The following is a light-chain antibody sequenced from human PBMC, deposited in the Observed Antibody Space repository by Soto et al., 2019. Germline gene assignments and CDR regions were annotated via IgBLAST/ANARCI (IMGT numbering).Light chain of an antibody. CDR2: KAS. Sequence: IQMTQSPSTLSASVGDRVTITCRASQSISSWLAWYQQKPGKAPKLLIYKASSLESGAPSRFSGSGSGTEFTLTISSLQPDDFATYYCQQYNSYPFTFGPGTKVDIK. CDR3: QQYNSYPFT. CDR1: QSISSW. V-gene: IGKV1-5*03. J-gene: IGKJ3*01.